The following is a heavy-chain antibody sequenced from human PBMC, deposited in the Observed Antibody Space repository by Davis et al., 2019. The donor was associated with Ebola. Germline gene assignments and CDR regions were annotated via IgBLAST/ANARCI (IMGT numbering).Heavy chain of an antibody. CDR1: GYSFTSYW. CDR3: ARGYYCSGGSCYTSFDWFDP. CDR2: IYPGDSDT. D-gene: IGHD2-15*01. J-gene: IGHJ5*02. Sequence: GESLKISCKGSGYSFTSYWIGWVRQMPGKGLEWMGIIYPGDSDTRYSPSFQCQVTISADKSISTAYLQWSSLKASDTAMYYCARGYYCSGGSCYTSFDWFDPWGQGTLVTVSS. V-gene: IGHV5-51*01.